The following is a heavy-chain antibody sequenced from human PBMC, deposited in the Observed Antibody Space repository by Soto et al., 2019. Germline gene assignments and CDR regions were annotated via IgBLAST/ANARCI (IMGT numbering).Heavy chain of an antibody. D-gene: IGHD6-13*01. J-gene: IGHJ4*02. Sequence: LSLTCIVSGDSINSTSYYWGWIRQPPGQGLEWIASIYFSGSTYNNPSLKSRLTVSVDTSKSQFSLKLSSVTAADTALYYCARQRIVAAGTFVDYWGQGSLVTVSS. CDR1: GDSINSTSYY. V-gene: IGHV4-39*01. CDR2: IYFSGST. CDR3: ARQRIVAAGTFVDY.